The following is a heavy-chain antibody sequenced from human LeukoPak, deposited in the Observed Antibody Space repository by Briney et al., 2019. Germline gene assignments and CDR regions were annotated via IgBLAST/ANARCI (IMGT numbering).Heavy chain of an antibody. CDR1: GFSFSSYA. D-gene: IGHD5-18*01. CDR2: TTSDESNK. J-gene: IGHJ4*02. Sequence: GRSLRLSCAASGFSFSSYAMHWVRQAAGKGLEWVAFTTSDESNKHYADSVKGRFTISRDNSKNTLYLQMNSLRAEDTAVYYCARESGALRGYSFGLWGQGTLVTVSS. CDR3: ARESGALRGYSFGL. V-gene: IGHV3-30-3*01.